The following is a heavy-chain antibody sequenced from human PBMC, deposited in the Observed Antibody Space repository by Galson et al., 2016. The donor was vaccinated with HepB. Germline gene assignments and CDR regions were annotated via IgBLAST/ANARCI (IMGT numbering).Heavy chain of an antibody. CDR2: ISYDGSVK. D-gene: IGHD6-13*01. Sequence: SLRLSCAASGFLFSSHAMHWVRQAPGEGLEWLALISYDGSVKYYADSVKGRFTISRDNSKNTMYVHMTGLRAEDTAVYYCAKSPATAGAYYFDSWGQGTLVTVSS. V-gene: IGHV3-30*04. CDR3: AKSPATAGAYYFDS. CDR1: GFLFSSHA. J-gene: IGHJ4*02.